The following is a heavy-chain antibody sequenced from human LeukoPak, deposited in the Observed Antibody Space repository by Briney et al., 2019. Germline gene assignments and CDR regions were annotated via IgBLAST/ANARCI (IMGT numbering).Heavy chain of an antibody. CDR3: AREGYYDSGSYYIV. J-gene: IGHJ4*02. CDR1: GYTFTGYY. Sequence: ASVKVSCKASGYTFTGYYIHWVRQAPGQGLEWMGWINPNSGGTKYAQNIQGRVTMTRDTSITTAYMELSRLRSDDTALYYWAREGYYDSGSYYIVWGQGTLVTVSS. CDR2: INPNSGGT. D-gene: IGHD3-10*01. V-gene: IGHV1-2*02.